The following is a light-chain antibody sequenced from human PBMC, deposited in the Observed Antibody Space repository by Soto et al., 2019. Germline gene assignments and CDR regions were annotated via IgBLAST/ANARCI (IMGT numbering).Light chain of an antibody. CDR3: TSYTSRSTLKVV. J-gene: IGLJ2*01. V-gene: IGLV2-14*01. Sequence: QSALTQPASVSGSPGQSITISCTGTSSDVGGYNYVSWYQQHPGKAHKLMIYDVSNRPSGVSNRFSGAKSGNTASLTISGLQAEDEADYSCTSYTSRSTLKVVFGGGTKLTVL. CDR1: SSDVGGYNY. CDR2: DVS.